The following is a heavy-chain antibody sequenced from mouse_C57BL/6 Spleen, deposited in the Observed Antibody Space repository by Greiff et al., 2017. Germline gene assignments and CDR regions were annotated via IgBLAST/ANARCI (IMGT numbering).Heavy chain of an antibody. CDR2: IYPGSGST. D-gene: IGHD1-1*01. J-gene: IGHJ3*01. Sequence: VQLQESGAELVKPGASVKMSCKASGYTFTSYWITWVKQRPGQGLEWIGDIYPGSGSTNYNEKFKSKATLTVDTSSSTAYMQLSSLTSEYSAVYSCSRSDYYCSSYVTWFAYWGQGPLVTVSA. CDR3: SRSDYYCSSYVTWFAY. CDR1: GYTFTSYW. V-gene: IGHV1-55*01.